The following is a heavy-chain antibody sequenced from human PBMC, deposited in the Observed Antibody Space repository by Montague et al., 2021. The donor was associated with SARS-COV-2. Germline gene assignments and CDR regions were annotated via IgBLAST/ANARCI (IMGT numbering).Heavy chain of an antibody. J-gene: IGHJ2*01. CDR3: ARRGGGEVFARFMYWYFDV. CDR1: GGSISGYY. CDR2: IYNSGST. D-gene: IGHD2-21*01. V-gene: IGHV4-4*07. Sequence: SETLSLTCAVSGGSISGYYWSWFRQSAGKGLEWIGHIYNSGSTSYNPSLKSRVTMSVDTSKNQFSLKLSSVTAADTAVYYCARRGGGEVFARFMYWYFDVRSRGSLVTVSS.